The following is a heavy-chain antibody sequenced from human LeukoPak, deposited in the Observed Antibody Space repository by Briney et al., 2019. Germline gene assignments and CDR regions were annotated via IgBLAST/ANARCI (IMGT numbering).Heavy chain of an antibody. D-gene: IGHD3-10*01. V-gene: IGHV4-61*02. CDR2: IHSSGST. J-gene: IGHJ4*01. Sequence: SQTLSLTCTVSGDSISSGSYLWSWIRQPAGKGLEWIGRIHSSGSTDYNPSLKSRVTISVDTSKSQFSLELNSVTAADTAVYFCARVEGLVRGLSPPSIKSRAYFDYWGQENWSPSPQ. CDR3: ARVEGLVRGLSPPSIKSRAYFDY. CDR1: GDSISSGSYL.